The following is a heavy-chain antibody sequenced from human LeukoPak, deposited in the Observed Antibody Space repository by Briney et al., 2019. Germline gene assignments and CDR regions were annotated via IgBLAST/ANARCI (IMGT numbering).Heavy chain of an antibody. CDR2: IDWDDDK. CDR1: GFSLSTSGMC. CDR3: ARQIVGATTSWFDP. J-gene: IGHJ5*02. V-gene: IGHV2-70*01. D-gene: IGHD1-26*01. Sequence: SGPALVKPTQTLTLTCTFSGFSLSTSGMCVSWIRQPPGKALEWLALIDWDDDKYYSTSLKTRLTISKDTPKNQVVLTMTNMDPVDTATYYCARQIVGATTSWFDPWGQGTLVTVSS.